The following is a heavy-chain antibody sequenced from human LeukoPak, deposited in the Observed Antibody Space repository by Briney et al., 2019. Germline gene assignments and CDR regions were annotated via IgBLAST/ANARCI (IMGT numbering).Heavy chain of an antibody. Sequence: GGSLRLPCAASGFTFSSYEMNWVRQAPGKGLECVSYISSSGSTIYYADSVRGRFTISRDNAKNSLYLQMNSLRAEDTAVYYCARGVVPAANVDFGFDYWGQGTLVTVSS. V-gene: IGHV3-48*03. CDR1: GFTFSSYE. CDR3: ARGVVPAANVDFGFDY. J-gene: IGHJ4*02. D-gene: IGHD2-2*01. CDR2: ISSSGSTI.